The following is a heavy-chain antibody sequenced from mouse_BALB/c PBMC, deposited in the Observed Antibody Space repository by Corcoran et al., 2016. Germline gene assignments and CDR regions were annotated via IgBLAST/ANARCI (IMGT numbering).Heavy chain of an antibody. D-gene: IGHD1-1*01. J-gene: IGHJ2*01. CDR1: GYTFTDYY. CDR2: VNPYNGGT. CDR3: AREGLTTVVARFDY. Sequence: EVQLQQSGPEMVKPGASVKMSCKASGYTFTDYYMDWVKQSHGESFEWIGRVNPYNGGTSYNQKFKGKATLTVDKSSSTAYTELNSLTSEDSAVYYCAREGLTTVVARFDYWGQGTTLTVSS. V-gene: IGHV1-19*01.